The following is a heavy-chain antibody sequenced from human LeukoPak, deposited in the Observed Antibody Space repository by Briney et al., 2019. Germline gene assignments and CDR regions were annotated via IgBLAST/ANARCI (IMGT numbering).Heavy chain of an antibody. CDR1: GYTFTSYD. V-gene: IGHV1-8*03. D-gene: IGHD3-3*01. J-gene: IGHJ5*02. CDR3: ARVLTYYDFWSGSPPKYNWFDP. Sequence: VASVKVSCKASGYTFTSYDINWVRQATGQGLEWMGWMNPNSGNTGYAQKFQGRVTITRNTSISTAYMELSSLRSEDTAVYYCARVLTYYDFWSGSPPKYNWFDPWGQGTLVTVSS. CDR2: MNPNSGNT.